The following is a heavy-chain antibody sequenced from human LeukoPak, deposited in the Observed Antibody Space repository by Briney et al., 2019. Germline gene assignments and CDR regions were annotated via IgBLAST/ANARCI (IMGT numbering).Heavy chain of an antibody. D-gene: IGHD4-17*01. Sequence: ASVKVFCKASGYTFTSYGISWVRQAPGQGLEWMGWISAYNGNTNYAQKLQGRVTMTTDTSTSTAYMELRSLRSDDTAVYYCARGEGGDYASPFDYWGQGTLVTVSS. CDR3: ARGEGGDYASPFDY. CDR2: ISAYNGNT. CDR1: GYTFTSYG. V-gene: IGHV1-18*01. J-gene: IGHJ4*02.